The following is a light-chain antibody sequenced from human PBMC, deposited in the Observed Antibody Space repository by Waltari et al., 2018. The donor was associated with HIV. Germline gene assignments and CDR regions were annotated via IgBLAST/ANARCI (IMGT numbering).Light chain of an antibody. Sequence: EIVLTQSPGTLSLSPGERATLSCRASQSVSDNYLAWYQQKPGRAPRLLISGASSRATGIPDRFSGSGSGTDFTLTINRREPEDFAVYYCQQYGGSPRTFGQGTKLEIK. CDR2: GAS. V-gene: IGKV3-20*01. CDR3: QQYGGSPRT. CDR1: QSVSDNY. J-gene: IGKJ2*01.